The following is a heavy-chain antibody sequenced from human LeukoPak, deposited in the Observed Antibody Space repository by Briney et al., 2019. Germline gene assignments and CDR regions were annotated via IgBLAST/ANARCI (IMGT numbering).Heavy chain of an antibody. Sequence: ASVKVSCKASGYTFTSYDINWVRQATGQGLEWMGWMNPNSGNTGYAQKFQGRVTMTRNTSISTAYMELSSLRPEDTAVYYCARDGTPYSYAGHYYYGMDVWGQGTTVTVSS. J-gene: IGHJ6*02. CDR1: GYTFTSYD. V-gene: IGHV1-8*01. D-gene: IGHD2-15*01. CDR2: MNPNSGNT. CDR3: ARDGTPYSYAGHYYYGMDV.